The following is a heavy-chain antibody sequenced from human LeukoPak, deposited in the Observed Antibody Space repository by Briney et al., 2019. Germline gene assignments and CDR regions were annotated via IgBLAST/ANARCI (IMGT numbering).Heavy chain of an antibody. CDR1: GFTFSGYW. CDR2: INSDGSST. J-gene: IGHJ4*02. D-gene: IGHD5-18*01. CDR3: AREGHSHGYGFY. Sequence: PGGSLRLSCGASGFTFSGYWMHWVRQAPGKGLVWVSRINSDGSSTSYADSVKGRATISRDNAKNTLYLQMNSLRAEDTAVYYCAREGHSHGYGFYWGQGTLVTVSS. V-gene: IGHV3-74*01.